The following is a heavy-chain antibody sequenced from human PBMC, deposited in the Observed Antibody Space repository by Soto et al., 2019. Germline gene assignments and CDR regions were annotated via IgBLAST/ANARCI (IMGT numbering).Heavy chain of an antibody. Sequence: DVQLLESGGGLIQPGGSLRLSCAASGFTFSNYAMSWVRQASGKGLDWVSGISGSGAGTYYADSVKGRFTISRDNSKNTLYLQLNSLRAEDTAIYYCAKESARYYGAGIAKSDYWGQGTLVTVSS. D-gene: IGHD3-10*01. V-gene: IGHV3-23*01. CDR3: AKESARYYGAGIAKSDY. CDR2: ISGSGAGT. J-gene: IGHJ4*02. CDR1: GFTFSNYA.